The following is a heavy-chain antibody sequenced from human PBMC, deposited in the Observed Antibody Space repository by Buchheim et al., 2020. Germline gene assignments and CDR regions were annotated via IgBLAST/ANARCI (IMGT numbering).Heavy chain of an antibody. CDR2: IKSKVDGETS. CDR1: GFTFKNAW. V-gene: IGHV3-15*01. J-gene: IGHJ4*02. Sequence: EVKLVDSGGGLVKPGGSLKISCAASGFTFKNAWISWVRQAPGKGLEWVGRIKSKVDGETSDYAAPVQGRFSISRDDSKNVLTLQMDSLKTEDTAVYYCATDPDSSSYYSFDYWGQG. D-gene: IGHD3-22*01. CDR3: ATDPDSSSYYSFDY.